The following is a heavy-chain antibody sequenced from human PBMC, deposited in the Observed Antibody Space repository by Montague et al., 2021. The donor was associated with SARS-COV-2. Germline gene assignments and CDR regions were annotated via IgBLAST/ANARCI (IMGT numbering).Heavy chain of an antibody. Sequence: SETLSLTCTVSGGSISRYYWSWIRQPPGKGLEWIGYIDYSGSTKYNPSLKSRVTLSVDPSKNQFSLKLSSVTAADTAVYYCAREDRWNWFDPWGQGTLVIVSS. CDR3: AREDRWNWFDP. D-gene: IGHD5-24*01. V-gene: IGHV4-59*13. CDR1: GGSISRYY. CDR2: IDYSGST. J-gene: IGHJ5*02.